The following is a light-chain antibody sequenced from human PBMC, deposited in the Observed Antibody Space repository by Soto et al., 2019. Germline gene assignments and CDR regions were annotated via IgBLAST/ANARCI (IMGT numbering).Light chain of an antibody. CDR3: GTWDSSLSAGV. Sequence: QSVLTQPPSVSAAPGQMVTISCSGSSSNIGNNYVSWYQQLPGTAPKLLLYENNKRPSGIPDRFSGSKSGTSATLGITGLQTGDEADYYCGTWDSSLSAGVFGGGTKGTVL. J-gene: IGLJ3*02. CDR2: ENN. CDR1: SSNIGNNY. V-gene: IGLV1-51*02.